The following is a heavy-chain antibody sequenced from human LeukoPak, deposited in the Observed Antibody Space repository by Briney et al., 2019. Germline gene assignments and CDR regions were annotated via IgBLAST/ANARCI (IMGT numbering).Heavy chain of an antibody. CDR3: VSMVRGIGY. Sequence: GGTLRLSCAASGFIFSSHGMNWVRQAPGKGLEWVSGISPSGDITYYADSAKGRFTISRDNSKNSVYLQLNSLRPEDTAMYYCVSMVRGIGYWGQGTLVTVSS. V-gene: IGHV3-23*01. CDR1: GFIFSSHG. CDR2: ISPSGDIT. J-gene: IGHJ4*02. D-gene: IGHD3-10*01.